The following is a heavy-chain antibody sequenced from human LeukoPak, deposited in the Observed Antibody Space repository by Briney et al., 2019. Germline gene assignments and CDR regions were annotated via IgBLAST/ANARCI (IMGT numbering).Heavy chain of an antibody. J-gene: IGHJ4*02. CDR3: VRDKDWGFDS. CDR2: IGTGTSTV. V-gene: IGHV3-48*01. D-gene: IGHD7-27*01. Sequence: PGESLRLSCAASGFTFTSNTMNWVRQAPGKGLEWVSHIGTGTSTVGYADSIKGRFTISRDNAKNSVDLQMSSLRVDDSAVYYCVRDKDWGFDSWGQGTLVTVSS. CDR1: GFTFTSNT.